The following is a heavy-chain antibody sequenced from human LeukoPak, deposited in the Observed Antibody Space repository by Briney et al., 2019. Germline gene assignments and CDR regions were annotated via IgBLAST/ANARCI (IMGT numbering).Heavy chain of an antibody. D-gene: IGHD2-15*01. CDR3: ARGRRGYCSGGSCFDWFDP. J-gene: IGHJ5*02. Sequence: GGSLRLSCAASGFTFSSFGMHWVRQTPGKGLVWVSRINSDGSSTSYADSVKGRFTISRDNAKNTLYLQMNSLRAEDTAVYYCARGRRGYCSGGSCFDWFDPWGQGTLVTVSS. CDR1: GFTFSSFG. CDR2: INSDGSST. V-gene: IGHV3-74*01.